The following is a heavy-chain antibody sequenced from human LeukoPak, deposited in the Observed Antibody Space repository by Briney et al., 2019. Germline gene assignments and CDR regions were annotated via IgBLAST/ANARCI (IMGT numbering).Heavy chain of an antibody. J-gene: IGHJ5*02. CDR3: ARGRAWLDP. V-gene: IGHV3-7*01. CDR2: INEDGSEK. CDR1: GFTFSDWW. Sequence: GGSLRLSCAASGFTFSDWWMSWVRQAPGKGLEWVANINEDGSEKQYVDSVKGRITISRDNAKNSVYLQMTSLRDEDTAAYYCARGRAWLDPWGQGTLVTVSS.